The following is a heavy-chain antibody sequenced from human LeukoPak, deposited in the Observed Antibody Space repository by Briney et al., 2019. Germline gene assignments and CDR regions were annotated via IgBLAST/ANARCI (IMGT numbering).Heavy chain of an antibody. CDR1: GFTFDDYG. J-gene: IGHJ4*02. CDR3: ARDPYYGSGSYSTFEY. D-gene: IGHD3-10*01. Sequence: GGSLRLSCAASGFTFDDYGMSWVRQAPGKGLEWVSGINWNGDSTGYADSVKGRFTISRDNAKNFLYLQMNSLRAEDTALYHCARDPYYGSGSYSTFEYWGQGTLVTVSS. V-gene: IGHV3-20*01. CDR2: INWNGDST.